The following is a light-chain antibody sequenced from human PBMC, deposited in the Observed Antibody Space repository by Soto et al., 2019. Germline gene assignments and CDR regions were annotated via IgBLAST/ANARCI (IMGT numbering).Light chain of an antibody. CDR1: QSVSAN. J-gene: IGKJ3*01. V-gene: IGKV3-15*01. CDR2: RAY. Sequence: EVVMTQSTATLSVSPGETVTLSCTASQSVSANVAWYLHKPGQAPRLLIYRAYTRATGVPDRFSGSGSGTEFTLTIRGLQPEDFAVYYCQQFYQSPETFGPGTKLDVK. CDR3: QQFYQSPET.